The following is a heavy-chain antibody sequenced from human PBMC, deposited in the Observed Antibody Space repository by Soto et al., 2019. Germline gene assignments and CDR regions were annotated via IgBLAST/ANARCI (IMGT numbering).Heavy chain of an antibody. D-gene: IGHD3-3*01. J-gene: IGHJ4*02. V-gene: IGHV1-18*01. CDR2: IRAYNGNT. CDR3: ARDWNGKLDY. CDR1: GYTFTSHG. Sequence: ASVKVSCKASGYTFTSHGISWVRQAPGQGLEWMGWIRAYNGNTNYVEKFQGRVTMTTDTSTSTAYTELRSLRSDDTAVYYCARDWNGKLDYWGQGTLVTVSS.